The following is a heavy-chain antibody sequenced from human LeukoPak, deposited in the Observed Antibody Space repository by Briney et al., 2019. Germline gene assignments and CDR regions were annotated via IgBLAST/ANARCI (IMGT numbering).Heavy chain of an antibody. D-gene: IGHD6-19*01. CDR1: GFTVSSNY. Sequence: GGSLRLSCAASGFTVSSNYMNWVRQAPGKGLERVSIIYSGGNTYYADPVKGRFTISRDNSKNTLYLQMSSLRAEDTAVYYCARTLAGTGNFFDYWGQGTLVTVSS. CDR2: IYSGGNT. J-gene: IGHJ4*02. CDR3: ARTLAGTGNFFDY. V-gene: IGHV3-53*01.